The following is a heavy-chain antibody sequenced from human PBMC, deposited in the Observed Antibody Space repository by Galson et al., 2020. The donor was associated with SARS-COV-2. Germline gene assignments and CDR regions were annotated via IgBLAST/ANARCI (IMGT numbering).Heavy chain of an antibody. CDR1: GGTFSSYA. CDR2: IIPILGIA. D-gene: IGHD1-1*01. Sequence: SVKVSCKASGGTFSSYAISWVRQAPGQGLEWMGGIIPILGIANYAQKFQGRVTITADKSTSTAYMELSSLRSEDTAVYYCARDELHWNDNSFSYYYYMDVWGKGTTVTVSS. CDR3: ARDELHWNDNSFSYYYYMDV. J-gene: IGHJ6*03. V-gene: IGHV1-69*10.